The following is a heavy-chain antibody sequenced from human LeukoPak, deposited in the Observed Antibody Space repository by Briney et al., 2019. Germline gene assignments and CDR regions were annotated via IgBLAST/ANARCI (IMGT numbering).Heavy chain of an antibody. CDR2: ISYDGINT. Sequence: GGSLRLSCVASGFAFRSYGMHWVRQAPGKGLEWVAVISYDGINTHYADSVKGRFTISKDNSKNTLYLQLNTLRPEDTAVYYCANDDARGFEEPSPYDYWGQGTRVIVSS. D-gene: IGHD3-10*01. V-gene: IGHV3-30*18. CDR3: ANDDARGFEEPSPYDY. CDR1: GFAFRSYG. J-gene: IGHJ4*02.